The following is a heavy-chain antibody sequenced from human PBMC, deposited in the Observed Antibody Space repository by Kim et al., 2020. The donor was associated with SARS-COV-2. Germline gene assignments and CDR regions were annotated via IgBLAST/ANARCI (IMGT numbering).Heavy chain of an antibody. CDR3: ARTTSTWYGYFED. Sequence: SVKVSCKASGGTFSNYGFNWVRQAPGQGLEWLGGIIPIFQTATYAQNFQGRVTITADTSTSTAYMQLSSLISEDTAVYYCARTTSTWYGYFEDWGQGTLVTVSS. J-gene: IGHJ1*01. CDR2: IIPIFQTA. D-gene: IGHD6-13*01. V-gene: IGHV1-69*06. CDR1: GGTFSNYG.